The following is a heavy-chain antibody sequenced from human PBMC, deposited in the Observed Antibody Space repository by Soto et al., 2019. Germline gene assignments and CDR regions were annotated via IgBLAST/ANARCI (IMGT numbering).Heavy chain of an antibody. CDR3: ARDWGCSGGSCYNSLGYYYYYGMDV. CDR1: GYTFSKYA. D-gene: IGHD2-15*01. J-gene: IGHJ6*02. Sequence: QVQLVESGGGVVQPGRSLRLSCTASGYTFSKYAMHWVRQAPGKGLEWVAVISYDGSNKYYADSVKGRFTISRDNSKNTLYLQMNSLTTEDTAVYYCARDWGCSGGSCYNSLGYYYYYGMDVWGQGTTVTVSS. CDR2: ISYDGSNK. V-gene: IGHV3-30-3*01.